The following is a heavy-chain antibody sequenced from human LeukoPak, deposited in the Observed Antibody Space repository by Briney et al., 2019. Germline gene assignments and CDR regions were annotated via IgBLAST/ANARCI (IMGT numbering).Heavy chain of an antibody. CDR3: ARSMRYCSSTSCYPYYYMDV. D-gene: IGHD2-2*01. V-gene: IGHV5-51*01. CDR2: IYPGDSDT. CDR1: GYSFTSYW. J-gene: IGHJ6*03. Sequence: GESLKISCQGSGYSFTSYWISWVRQMPGKGLAWMGIIYPGDSDTRYSPSFQGQVTISADQSISTGYLQWSSLKASDTAMYYCARSMRYCSSTSCYPYYYMDVWGKGTTVTVSS.